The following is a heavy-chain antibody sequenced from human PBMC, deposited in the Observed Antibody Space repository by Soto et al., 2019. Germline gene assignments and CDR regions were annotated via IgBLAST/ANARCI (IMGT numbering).Heavy chain of an antibody. CDR1: GFTFGDYA. D-gene: IGHD2-15*01. CDR3: AKDLVARYYYGMDV. Sequence: PGGSLRLSCAASGFTFGDYAMHWVRQAPGKGLEWVSGISWNSGSIGYADSVKGRFTISRDNAKNSLYLQMNSLRAEDTALYYCAKDLVARYYYGMDVLGQGTTVTVSS. J-gene: IGHJ6*02. V-gene: IGHV3-9*01. CDR2: ISWNSGSI.